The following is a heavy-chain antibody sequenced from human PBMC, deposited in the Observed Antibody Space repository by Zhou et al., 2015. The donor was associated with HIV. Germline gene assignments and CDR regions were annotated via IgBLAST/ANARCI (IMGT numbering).Heavy chain of an antibody. V-gene: IGHV3-30*18. CDR3: VKTVTTDGMDV. J-gene: IGHJ6*02. Sequence: QVHLVESGGGVVQPGRSLRLSCAASGITFSRYGMHWVRQAPGKGLEWVALISYDGTNKYYVDSVKGRFTISRDNSKNTLYLQMNSLRAEDTAVYYCVKTVTTDGMDVWGQGTTVTVSS. CDR1: GITFSRYG. CDR2: ISYDGTNK. D-gene: IGHD4-17*01.